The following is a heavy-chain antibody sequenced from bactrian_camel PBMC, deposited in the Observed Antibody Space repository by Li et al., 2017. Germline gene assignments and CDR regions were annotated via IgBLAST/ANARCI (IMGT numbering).Heavy chain of an antibody. CDR1: GYSSCSYD. Sequence: HVQLVESGGGSVQAGGSLRLSCEASGYSSCSYDMSWYRQTPGNEREFVSGVGSDGSTTYADSVKGRFAISQDHAKKTVYLQMNSLKLEDTAMYYCATDYSDSVQDFGYWGQGTQVTVS. CDR2: VGSDGST. V-gene: IGHV3S53*01. J-gene: IGHJ6*01. CDR3: ATDYSDSVQDFGY. D-gene: IGHD4*01.